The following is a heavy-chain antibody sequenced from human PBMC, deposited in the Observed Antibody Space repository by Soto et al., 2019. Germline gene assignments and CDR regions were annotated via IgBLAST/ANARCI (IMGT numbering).Heavy chain of an antibody. V-gene: IGHV2-5*02. CDR2: IYWDDEK. CDR3: AHRGSGCSGGVCDGWAYFDY. J-gene: IGHJ4*02. CDR1: GFSLRTRGVG. D-gene: IGHD2-8*02. Sequence: QITLKESGPTLVKPTQTLTLTCTFSGFSLRTRGVGVGWIRQPPGRALEWLAIIYWDDEKRYSPSLDSRLTVTKDTSKNQVVLTMTSVNPLDTATYYCAHRGSGCSGGVCDGWAYFDYWGQGALVTVSS.